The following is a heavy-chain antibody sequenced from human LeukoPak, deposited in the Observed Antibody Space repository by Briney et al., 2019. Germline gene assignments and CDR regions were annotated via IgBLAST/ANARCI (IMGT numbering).Heavy chain of an antibody. J-gene: IGHJ6*02. D-gene: IGHD3-10*01. CDR2: IWYDRSNK. V-gene: IGHV3-33*01. Sequence: GGSLRLSCAASGFTFSSYGMHWVRQAPGKGLEWVAVIWYDRSNKYYADSMKGRFTISRDNSKNTLYLQMNSLRAEDTAVYYCASYFGGSGSYYTYGMDVWGQGTTVTVSS. CDR1: GFTFSSYG. CDR3: ASYFGGSGSYYTYGMDV.